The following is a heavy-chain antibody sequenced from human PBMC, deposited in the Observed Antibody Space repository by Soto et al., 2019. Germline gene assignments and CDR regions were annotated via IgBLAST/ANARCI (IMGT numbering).Heavy chain of an antibody. CDR2: MNPNSGNT. Sequence: ASVKVSCKASGYTFTSYDINWVRQATGQGLEWMGWMNPNSGNTGYAQKFQGRVTMTRNTSISTAYMELSSLRSEDTAVYYCARGSPNYYDFWSGWNNYYYYMDVWGKGTTVTVSS. D-gene: IGHD3-3*01. CDR3: ARGSPNYYDFWSGWNNYYYYMDV. CDR1: GYTFTSYD. J-gene: IGHJ6*03. V-gene: IGHV1-8*01.